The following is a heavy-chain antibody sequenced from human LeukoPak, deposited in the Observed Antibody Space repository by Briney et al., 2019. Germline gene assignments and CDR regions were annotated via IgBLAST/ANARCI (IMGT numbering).Heavy chain of an antibody. CDR1: DGSINIYY. Sequence: SETLSLTCTVSDGSINIYYWSWIRQAPGKGLEWIGYIYNNGSTNYNPSLRRRVTISMDTSKKQFSLRLTSVTAADTAMYYCARGYNYGAHYWFDYWGQGTLVTVSS. CDR3: ARGYNYGAHYWFDY. V-gene: IGHV4-59*01. D-gene: IGHD5-18*01. J-gene: IGHJ4*02. CDR2: IYNNGST.